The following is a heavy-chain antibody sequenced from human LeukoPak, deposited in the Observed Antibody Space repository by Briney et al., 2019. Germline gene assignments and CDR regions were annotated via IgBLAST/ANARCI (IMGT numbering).Heavy chain of an antibody. Sequence: ASVKVSCTASGYTFTGYYMHWVRQAPGQGLEWMGWINPNSGGTNYAQKFQGRVTMTRDTSISTAYMELSRLRSDDTAVYYCAREVDYYDSSGPRYYFDYWGQGTLVTVSS. CDR2: INPNSGGT. D-gene: IGHD3-22*01. V-gene: IGHV1-2*02. J-gene: IGHJ4*02. CDR3: AREVDYYDSSGPRYYFDY. CDR1: GYTFTGYY.